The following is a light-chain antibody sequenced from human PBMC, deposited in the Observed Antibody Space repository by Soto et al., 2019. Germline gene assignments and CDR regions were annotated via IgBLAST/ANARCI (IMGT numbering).Light chain of an antibody. Sequence: DIQMTQSPSSLSASVGDRVTIACQASHNIYNYLNWYHQKPGKAPKLLIFDASNLERGVPSRFSGSGSRTHFSLSINNLQPEDVGTYYCQHYNSYSEAFGQGTKV. CDR3: QHYNSYSEA. CDR1: HNIYNY. V-gene: IGKV1-33*01. CDR2: DAS. J-gene: IGKJ1*01.